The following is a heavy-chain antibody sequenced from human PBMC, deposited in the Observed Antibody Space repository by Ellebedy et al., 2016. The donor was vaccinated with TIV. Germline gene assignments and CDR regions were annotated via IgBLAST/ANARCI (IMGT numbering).Heavy chain of an antibody. J-gene: IGHJ6*02. CDR1: GGSTDGYY. V-gene: IGHV4-59*01. Sequence: MPSETLSLTCTVSGGSTDGYYWTWIRQPPGKGLEWIGYIYYRGYTNYSPSFMSRVTISVDTSKNQVSLKLFSVTPADTAVYFCARVHEYKDILTADWHFGMDVWGQGTTVTVSS. CDR2: IYYRGYT. D-gene: IGHD3-9*01. CDR3: ARVHEYKDILTADWHFGMDV.